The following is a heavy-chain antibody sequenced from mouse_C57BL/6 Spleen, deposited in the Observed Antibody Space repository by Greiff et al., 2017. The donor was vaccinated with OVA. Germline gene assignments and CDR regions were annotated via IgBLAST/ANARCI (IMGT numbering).Heavy chain of an antibody. CDR1: GYTFTSYW. CDR2: IYPGSGST. CDR3: ARSTTGSPFDY. J-gene: IGHJ2*01. V-gene: IGHV1-55*01. D-gene: IGHD1-1*01. Sequence: QVQLQQSGAELVKPGASVKMSCKASGYTFTSYWITWVKQRPGQGLEWIGDIYPGSGSTNYNEKFKSKATLTVETSSSTAYMQLSSLTSEDSAVYYCARSTTGSPFDYWGQGTTLTVSS.